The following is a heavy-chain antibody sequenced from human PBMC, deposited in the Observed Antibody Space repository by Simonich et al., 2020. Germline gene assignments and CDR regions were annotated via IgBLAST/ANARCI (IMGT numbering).Heavy chain of an antibody. D-gene: IGHD3-10*01. CDR2: ISSSSSYI. V-gene: IGHV3-21*01. J-gene: IGHJ4*02. CDR3: ARDTSYYGSGSYYFDY. Sequence: GGGLVKPGGSLRLSCAASGFTFSSYSMNCVRQAPGKGLKWVSSISSSSSYIYYADSVKGRFTISRDNAKNSLYLQMNSLRAEDTAVYYCARDTSYYGSGSYYFDYWGQGTLVTVSS. CDR1: GFTFSSYS.